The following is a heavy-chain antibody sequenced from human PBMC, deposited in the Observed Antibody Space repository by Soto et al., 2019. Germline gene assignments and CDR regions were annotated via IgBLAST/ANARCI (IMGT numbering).Heavy chain of an antibody. Sequence: QVQLVQSGAEVKKPGASVKVSCKASGYTFTSYGISWVRQAPGQGLEWMGWINTYNGNTNHARKFQGRVTLTTDTTTRTAYMEVRSLRSDDTAVYYCARDPSYYDRSGYPFEYWGQGTLVTVSS. CDR1: GYTFTSYG. J-gene: IGHJ4*02. V-gene: IGHV1-18*01. D-gene: IGHD3-22*01. CDR3: ARDPSYYDRSGYPFEY. CDR2: INTYNGNT.